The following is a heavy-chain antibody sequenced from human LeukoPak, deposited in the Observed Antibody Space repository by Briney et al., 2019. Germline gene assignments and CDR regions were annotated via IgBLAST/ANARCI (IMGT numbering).Heavy chain of an antibody. CDR2: INPSAGAT. V-gene: IGHV1-46*01. D-gene: IGHD4-17*01. CDR1: GYTFTSYY. J-gene: IGHJ4*02. CDR3: ARRGDYVLYYFDY. Sequence: GASVKVSCKASGYTFTSYYMHWVRQAPGQGLEWVGLINPSAGATSYAPKFQGRVTMTRDTSTSTVYMELSSLRSEDTAVYYCARRGDYVLYYFDYWGQGTLVTVSS.